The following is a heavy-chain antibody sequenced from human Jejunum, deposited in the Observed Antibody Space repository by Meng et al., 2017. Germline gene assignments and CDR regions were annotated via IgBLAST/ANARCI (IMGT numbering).Heavy chain of an antibody. CDR3: AKITRGEEQWQVYGYFDF. D-gene: IGHD6-19*01. CDR1: GFTFSSYA. J-gene: IGHJ4*02. CDR2: LSVSGTST. V-gene: IGHV3-23*01. Sequence: GESLKISCAASGFTFSSYAMSWVRQAPGKGLEWVSGLSVSGTSTYYADSVKGRFTISRDNSKNTLYLQMNSLRAEDTAVYYCAKITRGEEQWQVYGYFDFWGQGTQVTVSS.